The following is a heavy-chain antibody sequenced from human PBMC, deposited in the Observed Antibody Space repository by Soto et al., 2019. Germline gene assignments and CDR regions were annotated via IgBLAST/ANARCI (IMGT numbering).Heavy chain of an antibody. CDR1: GFTFSSYI. J-gene: IGHJ4*02. Sequence: GGSLRLSCAASGFTFSSYIMNWVRQAPGKGLEWVSSISSSSSYIYYADSVKGRFTISRDNAKNSLYLQMNSLRAEDTAVYYCARGLMITPFDYWGQGTMVTVSS. V-gene: IGHV3-21*01. CDR2: ISSSSSYI. D-gene: IGHD3-16*01. CDR3: ARGLMITPFDY.